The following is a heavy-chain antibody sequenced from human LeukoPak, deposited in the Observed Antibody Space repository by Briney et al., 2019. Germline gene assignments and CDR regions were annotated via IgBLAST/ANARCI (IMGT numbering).Heavy chain of an antibody. J-gene: IGHJ6*02. Sequence: ASVKVSCKASGYTFTSYGISWVRQATGQGLGWMGWMNPNSGNTGYAQKFQGRVTMTRNTSINTAYLELSSLRSEDTAVYYCARGEPGSYEFWSGYRFTSIYYYYYYGMDVWGQGTTVTVSS. CDR3: ARGEPGSYEFWSGYRFTSIYYYYYYGMDV. CDR1: GYTFTSYG. V-gene: IGHV1-8*02. D-gene: IGHD3-3*01. CDR2: MNPNSGNT.